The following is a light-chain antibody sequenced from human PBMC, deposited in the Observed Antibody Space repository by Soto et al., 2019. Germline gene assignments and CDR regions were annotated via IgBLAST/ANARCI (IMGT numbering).Light chain of an antibody. Sequence: QPVLTQPASVSGSPGQSITISCTGTSSDVGVFNYVSWYQQHPGRVPKLLIYEVTHRPSGVSDRFSGSKSGNTASLTISRVRPEDESTYFCIAYATSSTWVFGGGTKVTVL. J-gene: IGLJ3*02. CDR1: SSDVGVFNY. CDR2: EVT. CDR3: IAYATSSTWV. V-gene: IGLV2-14*03.